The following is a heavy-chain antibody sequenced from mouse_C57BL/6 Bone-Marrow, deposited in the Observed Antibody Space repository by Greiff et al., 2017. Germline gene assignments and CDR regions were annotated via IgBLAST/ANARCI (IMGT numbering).Heavy chain of an antibody. V-gene: IGHV14-2*01. Sequence: VQLQQSGAELVKPGASVKLSCTASGFNIKDYYMHWVKQRTEQGLEWIGMIDPEDGETKYAPKFQGKAPITADTSSNTAYRQLSSLTSEDTAVYYCARGRFTTVVADYAMDDWGQGTSVTVSS. D-gene: IGHD1-1*01. CDR1: GFNIKDYY. CDR2: IDPEDGET. CDR3: ARGRFTTVVADYAMDD. J-gene: IGHJ4*01.